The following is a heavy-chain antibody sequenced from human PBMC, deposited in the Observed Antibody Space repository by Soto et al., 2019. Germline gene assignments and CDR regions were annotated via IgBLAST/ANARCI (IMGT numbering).Heavy chain of an antibody. V-gene: IGHV4-31*03. CDR2: IYYSGST. D-gene: IGHD6-19*01. Sequence: QVQLQESGPRLVKPSQTLSLTCTVSSGSISSGSYYWSWIRQHPGKGLEWIGYIYYSGSTYYTPSLKSRVSISVDKSKNQFSLQLSSVTAAEKAVYYCARFEVAGMTLDYWGQGNLVTVSS. CDR3: ARFEVAGMTLDY. J-gene: IGHJ4*02. CDR1: SGSISSGSYY.